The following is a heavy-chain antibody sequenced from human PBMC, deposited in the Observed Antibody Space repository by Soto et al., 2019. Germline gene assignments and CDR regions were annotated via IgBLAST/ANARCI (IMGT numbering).Heavy chain of an antibody. CDR1: GFSLSSSDVG. J-gene: IGHJ4*02. CDR3: VRASGGGNSAYFDY. D-gene: IGHD2-21*02. V-gene: IGHV2-5*02. CDR2: IYWDDDK. Sequence: QITLKESGPTLVKPTQTLTLTCTFSGFSLSSSDVGVGWIRQPPGKAMEWLALIYWDDDKRYSPSLKSRLPITKDTSRNQVVLTVTNLDPVDTATYYCVRASGGGNSAYFDYWGQGTLVTVSS.